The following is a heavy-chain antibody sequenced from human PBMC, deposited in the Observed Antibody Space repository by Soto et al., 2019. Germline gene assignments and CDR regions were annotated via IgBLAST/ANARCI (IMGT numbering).Heavy chain of an antibody. J-gene: IGHJ4*02. D-gene: IGHD1-26*01. CDR1: GGSISSGGYY. Sequence: QVQLQESGPGLVKPSQTLSLTCTVSGGSISSGGYYWSWIRQHPGKGLEWIGYIYYSGSTHYNPSLKSRATISVDTSKNQFSLKLSSVTAADKAVYYCARDRWASGDYWGQGTLVTVSS. CDR2: IYYSGST. CDR3: ARDRWASGDY. V-gene: IGHV4-31*03.